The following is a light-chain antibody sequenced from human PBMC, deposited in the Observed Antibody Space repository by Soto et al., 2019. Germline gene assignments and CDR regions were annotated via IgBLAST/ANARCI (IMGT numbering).Light chain of an antibody. Sequence: QSFLTQPPSVSGAPGQRVTIACTGSSANIGAGYDVHWYQHLPGTAPKLLIYGNSNRPSGVPDRFSASKSGTSASLAITGLQAEDEADYYCQSYDSSLSGFYVFGTGTKVTVL. J-gene: IGLJ1*01. CDR1: SANIGAGYD. CDR2: GNS. CDR3: QSYDSSLSGFYV. V-gene: IGLV1-40*01.